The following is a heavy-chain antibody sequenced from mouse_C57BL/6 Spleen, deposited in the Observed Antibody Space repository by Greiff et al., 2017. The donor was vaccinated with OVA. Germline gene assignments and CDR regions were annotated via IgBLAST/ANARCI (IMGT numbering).Heavy chain of an antibody. CDR3: AREGLGSFAY. D-gene: IGHD4-1*01. CDR2: ISDGGSYT. CDR1: GFTFSSYA. J-gene: IGHJ3*01. Sequence: DVQLQESGGGLVKPGGSLKLSCAASGFTFSSYAMSWVRQTPEKRLEWVATISDGGSYTYYPDNVKGRFTISRDNAKNNLYLQMSHLKSEDTAMYYCAREGLGSFAYWGQGTLVTVSA. V-gene: IGHV5-4*01.